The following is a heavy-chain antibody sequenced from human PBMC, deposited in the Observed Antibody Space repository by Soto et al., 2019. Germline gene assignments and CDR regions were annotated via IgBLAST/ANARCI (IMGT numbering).Heavy chain of an antibody. J-gene: IGHJ4*02. CDR3: ASQQQRLLGGVSSYWEH. CDR2: VSPDGNQK. D-gene: IGHD3-16*01. V-gene: IGHV3-30-3*01. Sequence: GGSLRLSCVASGFTLNKFPTHWVRQAPGKGLEWVAIVSPDGNQKSYADSVQGRFSISRDNSKKTVYLQMNDLRREDTALYYCASQQQRLLGGVSSYWEHWGLGTLVTVYS. CDR1: GFTLNKFP.